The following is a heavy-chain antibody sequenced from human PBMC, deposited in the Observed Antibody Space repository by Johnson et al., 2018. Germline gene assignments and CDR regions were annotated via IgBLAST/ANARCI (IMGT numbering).Heavy chain of an antibody. CDR1: GGSISSYY. CDR3: ARGRQPLLCFDAFDI. D-gene: IGHD2-2*01. J-gene: IGHJ3*02. Sequence: QVQLQESGPGLVKPTETLSLTCTVSGGSISSYYWSWIRQPPGKGLEWIGYIYYNGSTNYNPSLKSRVTISVDTSKHQFSLKLSSVTAADTAVYYWARGRQPLLCFDAFDIWGQGTMVTVSS. V-gene: IGHV4-59*01. CDR2: IYYNGST.